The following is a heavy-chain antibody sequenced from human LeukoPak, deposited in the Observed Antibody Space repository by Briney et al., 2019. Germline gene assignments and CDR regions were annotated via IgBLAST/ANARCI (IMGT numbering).Heavy chain of an antibody. V-gene: IGHV3-7*05. CDR2: IKQDGSEK. CDR1: GFTFSSYW. CDR3: ARDGSIVVVPAAMPYYYYGMDV. J-gene: IGHJ6*02. Sequence: GGSLRLSCAASGFTFSSYWMSWVRQAPGKGLEWVANIKQDGSEKYYVDSVKGRFTISRDNAKNSLYLQMNSLRAEDTAVYYCARDGSIVVVPAAMPYYYYGMDVWGQGTTVTVSS. D-gene: IGHD2-2*01.